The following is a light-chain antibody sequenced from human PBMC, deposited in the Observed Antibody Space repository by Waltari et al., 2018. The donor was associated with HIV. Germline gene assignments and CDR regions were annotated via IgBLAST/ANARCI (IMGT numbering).Light chain of an antibody. CDR3: SSHAGSKVV. CDR2: DGI. V-gene: IGLV2-8*01. J-gene: IGLJ2*01. Sequence: QSALTQPPSASWSPRQSVTPSCTGTSSDVGGYNSFSWHQQPPGKAPKLMIDDGIKRPAGVTHRFSASKSGNTASLTVSGLQHEEEADYYCSSHAGSKVVFGGGTRLTVL. CDR1: SSDVGGYNS.